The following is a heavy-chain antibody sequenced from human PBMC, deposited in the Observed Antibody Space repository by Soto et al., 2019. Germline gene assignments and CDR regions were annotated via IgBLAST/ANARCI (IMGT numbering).Heavy chain of an antibody. V-gene: IGHV4-59*01. CDR3: AREAPTLYCSGGSCYSGWFDP. D-gene: IGHD2-15*01. Sequence: PSVPLSLTCTVAGGSIIGYCWSWIRQPQGKGLEWIGYIYYSGSTNYNPSLKSRVTISVDTSKNQFSLKLSSVTAADTAVYYCAREAPTLYCSGGSCYSGWFDPWGQGTLVTVPQ. CDR1: GGSIIGYC. CDR2: IYYSGST. J-gene: IGHJ5*02.